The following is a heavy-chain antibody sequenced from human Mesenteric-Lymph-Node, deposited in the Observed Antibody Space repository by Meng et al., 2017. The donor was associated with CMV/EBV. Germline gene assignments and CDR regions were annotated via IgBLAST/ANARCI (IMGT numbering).Heavy chain of an antibody. D-gene: IGHD1-26*01. J-gene: IGHJ5*02. Sequence: GESLKISCATSGFSFTSYSMSWVRQAPGKGLEWVSFITGTSAHIYYADSVKGRFTVSRDNAQNSLYLQMNSLRAEDTAVYYCARISGSLTAGWFDPWGQGTLVTVSS. V-gene: IGHV3-21*01. CDR2: ITGTSAHI. CDR1: GFSFTSYS. CDR3: ARISGSLTAGWFDP.